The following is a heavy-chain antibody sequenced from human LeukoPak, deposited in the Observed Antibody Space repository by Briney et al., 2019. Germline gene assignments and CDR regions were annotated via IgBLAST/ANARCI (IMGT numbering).Heavy chain of an antibody. Sequence: ASVKVSCKASGYSFTSYYMHWVRQAPGQGLEWMGIINPSGGSTTYAQKLQGRVTMTRDTSTSTVYMEVSSLRSEDTAVYYCARGTITALRGYYYYGMDVWGQGTTVTVSS. CDR1: GYSFTSYY. CDR3: ARGTITALRGYYYYGMDV. J-gene: IGHJ6*02. CDR2: INPSGGST. V-gene: IGHV1-46*01. D-gene: IGHD4-11*01.